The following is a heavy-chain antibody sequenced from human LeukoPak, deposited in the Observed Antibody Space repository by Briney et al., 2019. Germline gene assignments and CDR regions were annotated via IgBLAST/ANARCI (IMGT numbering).Heavy chain of an antibody. CDR2: IIPIFGIA. Sequence: GASVKVSCKVSGGTFSSYAISWVRQAPGQGLEWMGRIIPIFGIANYAQKFQGRVTITADKSTSTAYMELSSLRSEDTAVYYCARDRGTGTPDYWGQGTLVTVSS. D-gene: IGHD1-1*01. V-gene: IGHV1-69*04. CDR3: ARDRGTGTPDY. J-gene: IGHJ4*02. CDR1: GGTFSSYA.